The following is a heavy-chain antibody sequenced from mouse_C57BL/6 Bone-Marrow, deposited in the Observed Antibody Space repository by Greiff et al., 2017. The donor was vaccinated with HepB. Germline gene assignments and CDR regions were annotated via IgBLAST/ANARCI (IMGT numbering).Heavy chain of an antibody. V-gene: IGHV14-2*01. CDR1: GFNIKDYY. CDR3: ARELRGRRWFAY. CDR2: IDPEDGET. J-gene: IGHJ3*01. Sequence: EVKLMESGAELVKPGASVKLSCTASGFNIKDYYMHWVKQRTEQGLEWIGRIDPEDGETKYAPKFQGKATITADTSSNTAYLQLSSLTSEDTAVYYCARELRGRRWFAYWGQGTLVTVSA. D-gene: IGHD1-1*01.